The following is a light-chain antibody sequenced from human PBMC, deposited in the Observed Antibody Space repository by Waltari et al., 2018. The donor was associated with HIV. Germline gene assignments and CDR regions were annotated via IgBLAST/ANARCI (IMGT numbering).Light chain of an antibody. CDR3: AAWDDSLNGWV. Sequence: QFVLTQPPSASGTPGQRVTISCSGSSSNIGRNIVNWYQQLPGTAPKPLIYDNNQRPSGVPYRFSGSKSGTSASLAISGLQSEDEADYYCAAWDDSLNGWVFGGGTKLTVL. CDR1: SSNIGRNI. CDR2: DNN. J-gene: IGLJ3*02. V-gene: IGLV1-44*01.